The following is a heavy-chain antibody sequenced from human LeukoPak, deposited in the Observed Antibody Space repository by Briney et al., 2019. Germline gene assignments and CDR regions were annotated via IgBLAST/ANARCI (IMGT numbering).Heavy chain of an antibody. D-gene: IGHD6-19*01. CDR2: MSPGGGNI. CDR3: SSGRDIAVAGPGGYFDY. Sequence: PGGSLRLSCAASGFSFSDYHMNWIRQAPGKGLEWISYMSPGGGNIYFADSVKGRFTPSRDNAKHSLDLQMNSLTAEDTAVYYCSSGRDIAVAGPGGYFDYWGQGTLVTVSS. J-gene: IGHJ4*02. V-gene: IGHV3-11*01. CDR1: GFSFSDYH.